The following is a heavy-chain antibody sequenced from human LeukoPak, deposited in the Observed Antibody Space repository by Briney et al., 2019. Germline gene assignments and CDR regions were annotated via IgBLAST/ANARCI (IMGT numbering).Heavy chain of an antibody. CDR1: GFTFSSYE. J-gene: IGHJ6*03. CDR2: ISSSGSTI. CDR3: ARDSMVPEPNYYYYYMDV. V-gene: IGHV3-48*03. Sequence: GGSLRLSCAASGFTFSSYEMNWVRQAPGKGLEWVSYISSSGSTIYYADSVKGRFTISRDNAKNSLYLQMNSLRAEDTAVYYCARDSMVPEPNYYYYYMDVWGKGTTVTVSS. D-gene: IGHD3-10*01.